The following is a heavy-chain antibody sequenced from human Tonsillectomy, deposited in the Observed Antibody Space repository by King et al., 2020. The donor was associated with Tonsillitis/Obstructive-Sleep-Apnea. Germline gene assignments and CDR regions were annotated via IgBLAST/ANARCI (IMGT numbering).Heavy chain of an antibody. CDR1: GYTFTGYY. CDR3: ATWIDAFDI. D-gene: IGHD1-1*01. CDR2: INPNSGGT. J-gene: IGHJ3*02. Sequence: VQLVQSGAEVKKPGASVKVSCKASGYTFTGYYMHWVRQAPGQGLEWMGWINPNSGGTKYAQKFQGRVTMTRDTSISTAYMEFNRLRSDDTAVYYWATWIDAFDIWGQGTMVTVSS. V-gene: IGHV1-2*02.